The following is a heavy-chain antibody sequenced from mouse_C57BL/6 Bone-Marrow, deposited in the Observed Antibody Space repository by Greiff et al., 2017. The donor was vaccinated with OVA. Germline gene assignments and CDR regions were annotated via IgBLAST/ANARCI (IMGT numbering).Heavy chain of an antibody. V-gene: IGHV5-15*01. CDR3: ASTGTGDYYAMDY. J-gene: IGHJ4*01. CDR2: ISNLAYSI. Sequence: EVQLVESGGGLVQPGGSLKLSCAASGFTFSDYGMAWVRQAPRKGPEWVAFISNLAYSIYYADTVTGRFTISRENAKNTLYLEMSGLRSEDTAMYYCASTGTGDYYAMDYWGQGTSVTVSS. D-gene: IGHD4-1*01. CDR1: GFTFSDYG.